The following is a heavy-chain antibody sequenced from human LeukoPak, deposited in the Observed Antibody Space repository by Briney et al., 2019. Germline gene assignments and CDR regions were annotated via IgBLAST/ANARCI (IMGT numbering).Heavy chain of an antibody. D-gene: IGHD3-22*01. J-gene: IGHJ4*02. CDR1: GGSISNYY. V-gene: IGHV4-59*01. CDR3: ARSVFTTSSHPYFCVY. CDR2: IQYSGSA. Sequence: SETLSLTCTVSGGSISNYYWSWIRQPPGKGLEWIGYIQYSGSANYNPSLKSRVTISVDTSKNQFSLKLTSVTAADTAVYYCARSVFTTSSHPYFCVYWGQGTLVTVSS.